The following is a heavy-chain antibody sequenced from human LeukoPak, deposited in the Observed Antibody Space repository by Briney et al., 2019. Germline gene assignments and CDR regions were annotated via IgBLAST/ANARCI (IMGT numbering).Heavy chain of an antibody. CDR3: ARSAGPRTALEGMDV. V-gene: IGHV4-59*08. CDR2: IYYSGST. D-gene: IGHD1-1*01. J-gene: IGHJ6*02. Sequence: SETLSLTCTVSGGSISSYYWSWIRQPPGKGLEWIGYIYYSGSTNYNPSLKSRVTISVDTSKNQFSLKLSSVTAADTAVYYCARSAGPRTALEGMDVWGQGTTVTVSS. CDR1: GGSISSYY.